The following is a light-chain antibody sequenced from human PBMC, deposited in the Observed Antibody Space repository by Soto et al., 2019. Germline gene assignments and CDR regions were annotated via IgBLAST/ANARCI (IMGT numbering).Light chain of an antibody. J-gene: IGKJ1*01. V-gene: IGKV3-15*01. Sequence: EILMTQSPSTLSVSPGERATLSCGASQSVSRKLAWYQQKPGQAPRLLIYGASTRATGIPARFSGSGSGTEFSLTISSLQYEDFAVYYCQQYNNWHPWTFGQGTKVDIK. CDR2: GAS. CDR3: QQYNNWHPWT. CDR1: QSVSRK.